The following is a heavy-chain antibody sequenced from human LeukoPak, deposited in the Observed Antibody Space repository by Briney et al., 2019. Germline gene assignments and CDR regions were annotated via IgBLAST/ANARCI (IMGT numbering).Heavy chain of an antibody. V-gene: IGHV3-48*03. D-gene: IGHD2-2*01. CDR3: ARDEEKYQLPDYYYYGMDV. CDR2: ISSSGSTI. CDR1: GFTFSSYE. J-gene: IGHJ6*02. Sequence: PGGSLRLSCAASGFTFSSYEMNWVRQAPGKGLEWVSYISSSGSTIYYADSVKGRFTISRDNAKNSLYLQMNSLRAEDTAVYYCARDEEKYQLPDYYYYGMDVWGQGTTVTVSS.